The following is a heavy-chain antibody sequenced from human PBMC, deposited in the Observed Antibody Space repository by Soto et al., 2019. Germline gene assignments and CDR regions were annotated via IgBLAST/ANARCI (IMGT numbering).Heavy chain of an antibody. CDR2: ISGSGDNT. Sequence: EVQLLESGGGLVQPGVSLRLSCAASGFTFSSYVMSWVRQAPGKGLEWVSGISGSGDNTYYADSVKGRFTISRDNSKNTLFLQMNSLRAEDTALYFCAKEIRDYYDSSGSWLNLWGQGTVVTVSS. J-gene: IGHJ5*02. V-gene: IGHV3-23*01. CDR3: AKEIRDYYDSSGSWLNL. D-gene: IGHD3-22*01. CDR1: GFTFSSYV.